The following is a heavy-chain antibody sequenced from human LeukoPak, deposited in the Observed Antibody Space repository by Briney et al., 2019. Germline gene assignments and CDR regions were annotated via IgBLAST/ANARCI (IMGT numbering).Heavy chain of an antibody. Sequence: GGSLRLSCAASGFTFSSYAMSWVRQAPGKGLEWVAVISYDGSNKYYADSVKGRFTISRDNSKNTLYLQMNSLRAEDTAVYYCAKSPPRRVKGGHFDYWGQGTLVTVSS. CDR1: GFTFSSYA. V-gene: IGHV3-30*18. CDR3: AKSPPRRVKGGHFDY. CDR2: ISYDGSNK. D-gene: IGHD2-21*01. J-gene: IGHJ4*02.